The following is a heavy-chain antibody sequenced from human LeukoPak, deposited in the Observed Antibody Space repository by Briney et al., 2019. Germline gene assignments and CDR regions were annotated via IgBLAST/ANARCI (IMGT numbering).Heavy chain of an antibody. J-gene: IGHJ6*02. Sequence: SETLSLTCTVSGGSISSYYWSWIRQPPGKGLEWVGYIYYSGSTNYNPSPKSRVTISVDTSKNQFSLKLSSVTAADTAVYYCARRYDTYYYGMDVWGQGTTVTVSS. V-gene: IGHV4-59*08. CDR2: IYYSGST. CDR1: GGSISSYY. CDR3: ARRYDTYYYGMDV. D-gene: IGHD3-22*01.